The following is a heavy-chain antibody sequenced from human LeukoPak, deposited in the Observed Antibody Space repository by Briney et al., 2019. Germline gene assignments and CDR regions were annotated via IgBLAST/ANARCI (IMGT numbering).Heavy chain of an antibody. Sequence: GGSLRLSCAASGFTFSSYGMHWVRQAPGKGLEWVAVIWYDGSNKYYADSVKGRFTISRDNSKNTLYLQMNSLRPEDTAVYYCAPRVVVITAPFDYWGQGTLVTVSS. J-gene: IGHJ4*02. D-gene: IGHD2-21*01. CDR3: APRVVVITAPFDY. CDR1: GFTFSSYG. CDR2: IWYDGSNK. V-gene: IGHV3-30*02.